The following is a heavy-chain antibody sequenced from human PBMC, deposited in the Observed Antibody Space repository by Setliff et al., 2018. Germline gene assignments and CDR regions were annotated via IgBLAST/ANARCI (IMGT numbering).Heavy chain of an antibody. CDR1: GGSISSSSYY. J-gene: IGHJ3*02. Sequence: SETLSLTCTVSGGSISSSSYYWSWIRQPAGKGLEWIGRIYSIGSATYNPSLKGRVTISLDRSENEFSLNLTSVTAADTAVYFCAREPSPSDALDIWGQGTMVTVSS. CDR2: IYSIGSA. V-gene: IGHV4-61*02. CDR3: AREPSPSDALDI.